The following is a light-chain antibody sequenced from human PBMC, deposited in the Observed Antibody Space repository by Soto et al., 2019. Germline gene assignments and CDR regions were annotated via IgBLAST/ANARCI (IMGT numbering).Light chain of an antibody. J-gene: IGLJ3*02. CDR2: SNN. CDR3: AAWDDSRNGWV. Sequence: QSVLTQPPSASGTPGQRVTISCSGGSSNIGSNIVNWYQQLPGTAPNLLIYSNNQRPSGVPDRFSGSKSGTSASLAISGLQSEDEADYYCAAWDDSRNGWVFGGGTKLTVL. V-gene: IGLV1-44*01. CDR1: SSNIGSNI.